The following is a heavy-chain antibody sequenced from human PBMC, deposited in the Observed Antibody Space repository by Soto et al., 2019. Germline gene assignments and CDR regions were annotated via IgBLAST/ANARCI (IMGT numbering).Heavy chain of an antibody. CDR3: AILVAMYYHYSMVF. Sequence: QVQLVQSGAEVKKPGSSVKVSCKASGGTFSSYAISWVRQAPGQGLEWMGGIIPIFGTANYAQKFQGRVTITPDESTSTAYMDLASLRSEDTTVYYCAILVAMYYHYSMVFWGQVTTVTVAS. J-gene: IGHJ6*01. V-gene: IGHV1-69*05. CDR1: GGTFSSYA. CDR2: IIPIFGTA. D-gene: IGHD5-12*01.